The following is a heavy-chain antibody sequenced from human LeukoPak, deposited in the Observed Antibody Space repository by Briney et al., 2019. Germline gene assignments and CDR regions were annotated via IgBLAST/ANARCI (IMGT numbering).Heavy chain of an antibody. Sequence: SGTLSLTCAVYGGSFSGYYWSWIRQPPGKGLEWVGEINHSGSTNYNPSLKSRVTISVDTSKNQFSLKLSSVTAADTAVYYCARERDGYKSSPFDYWGQGTLVTVSS. CDR1: GGSFSGYY. CDR3: ARERDGYKSSPFDY. J-gene: IGHJ4*02. CDR2: INHSGST. D-gene: IGHD5-24*01. V-gene: IGHV4-34*01.